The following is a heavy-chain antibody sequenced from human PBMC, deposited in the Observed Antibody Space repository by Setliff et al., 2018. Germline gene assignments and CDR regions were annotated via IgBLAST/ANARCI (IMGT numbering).Heavy chain of an antibody. CDR2: IDTSGST. J-gene: IGHJ6*03. CDR1: GDSISGYF. D-gene: IGHD2-15*01. V-gene: IGHV4-4*09. Sequence: SETLSLTCIVSGDSISGYFWSWIRQAPGKGLEWIGYIDTSGSTSHNPSLKGRVIILKDTSYSQISLILNSVTAADTAVYYCAREPTHTGHYYLDLWGKGTTVTVSS. CDR3: AREPTHTGHYYLDL.